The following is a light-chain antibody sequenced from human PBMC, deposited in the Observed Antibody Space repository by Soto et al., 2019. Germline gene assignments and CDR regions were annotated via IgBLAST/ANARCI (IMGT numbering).Light chain of an antibody. CDR1: QSITHY. CDR2: AAS. CDR3: QQSYSARFT. Sequence: DIQLTQSPSSLSASVGDRLTITCRASQSITHYLSWYQQKPGKAPKLLISAASTLQSGVPSRFSGGGSGTEFTLTISSLQPEDFATYYCQQSYSARFTFGPGTKVDV. J-gene: IGKJ3*01. V-gene: IGKV1-39*01.